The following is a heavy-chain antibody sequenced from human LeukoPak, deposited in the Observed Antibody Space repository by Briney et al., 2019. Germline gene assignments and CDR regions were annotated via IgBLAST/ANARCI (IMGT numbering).Heavy chain of an antibody. J-gene: IGHJ6*02. CDR3: ARERRSTDYCYYGMDV. CDR1: GFTFSSYW. CDR2: INSDGSST. D-gene: IGHD3-3*01. V-gene: IGHV3-74*01. Sequence: PGGSLRLSCAASGFTFSSYWMHWVRQAPGKGLVWVSRINSDGSSTNYADSVKGRFTISRDNSKNTLYLQMNSLRAEDTAVYYCARERRSTDYCYYGMDVWGQGTTVTVSS.